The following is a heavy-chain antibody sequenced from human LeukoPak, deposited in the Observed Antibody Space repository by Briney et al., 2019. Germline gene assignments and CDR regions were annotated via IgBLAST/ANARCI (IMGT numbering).Heavy chain of an antibody. CDR1: GGSISSDVYY. CDR2: IYYSGST. J-gene: IGHJ4*02. CDR3: ARHHFPTYSRPYFDY. D-gene: IGHD6-13*01. Sequence: SETLSLTCSVSGGSISSDVYYWNWIRQHPGKGLEWIGYIYYSGSTYYNPSLKSRVTISVDTSKNHLSLKLSSVTATDTAVYYCARHHFPTYSRPYFDYWGQGTLVTVSS. V-gene: IGHV4-30-4*08.